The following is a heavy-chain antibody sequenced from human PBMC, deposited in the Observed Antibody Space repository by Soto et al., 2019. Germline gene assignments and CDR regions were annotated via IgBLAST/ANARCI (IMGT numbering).Heavy chain of an antibody. CDR1: GFTFSSYG. Sequence: PGGSLRLSCAASGFTFSSYGMHWVRQAPGKGLEWVAVISYDGSNKYYADSVKGRFTISRDNSKNTLYLQMNSLRAEDTAVYYCARSSGWRQVPHYWGQGTLVTVSS. CDR3: ARSSGWRQVPHY. J-gene: IGHJ4*02. V-gene: IGHV3-30*03. D-gene: IGHD6-19*01. CDR2: ISYDGSNK.